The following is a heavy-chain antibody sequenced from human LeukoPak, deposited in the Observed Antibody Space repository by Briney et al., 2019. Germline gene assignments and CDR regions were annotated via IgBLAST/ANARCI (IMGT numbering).Heavy chain of an antibody. CDR2: ISSSSSYI. CDR1: GFTFSSYS. J-gene: IGHJ4*02. CDR3: ARTSSVTPTPSFDS. Sequence: PGGSLRLSCAASGFTFSSYSMNWVRQAPGKGLEWVSSISSSSSYIYYPDSVKGRFTISRDNAKNSLYLQMNSLRAEDTAVYYCARTSSVTPTPSFDSWGQGTLVIVSS. V-gene: IGHV3-21*01. D-gene: IGHD4-17*01.